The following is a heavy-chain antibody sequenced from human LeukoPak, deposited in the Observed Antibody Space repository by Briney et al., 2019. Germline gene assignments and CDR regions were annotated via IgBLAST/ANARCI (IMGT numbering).Heavy chain of an antibody. D-gene: IGHD3-10*01. V-gene: IGHV3-49*04. CDR2: IRSKAYGGTT. J-gene: IGHJ4*02. CDR1: GFTLGDYA. CDR3: TSALIWFGESKDY. Sequence: GGSLRLSCTASGFTLGDYAMSWVRQAPGKGLEWVGFIRSKAYGGTTEYAASVKGRFTISRDDSKSIAYLQMNSLKTEDTAVYYCTSALIWFGESKDYWGQGTLVTVSS.